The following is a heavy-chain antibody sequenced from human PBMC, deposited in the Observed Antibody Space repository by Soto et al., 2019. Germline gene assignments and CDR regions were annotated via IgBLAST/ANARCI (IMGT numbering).Heavy chain of an antibody. V-gene: IGHV3-11*01. CDR1: GFTFSDSY. CDR3: ARVSWREKYGMDV. J-gene: IGHJ6*02. Sequence: PGGSLRLSCAASGFTFSDSYMSWIRQAPGKGLEWISYITFSGNTVYYADSLKGRFTISRDNAKNSLYLQMNRLRAEDTAVYYCARVSWREKYGMDVWGQGTTVT. CDR2: ITFSGNTV.